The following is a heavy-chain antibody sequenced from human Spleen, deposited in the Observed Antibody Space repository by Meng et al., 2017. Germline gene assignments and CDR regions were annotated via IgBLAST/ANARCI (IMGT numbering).Heavy chain of an antibody. Sequence: QVPRQQWGAGLLKPSEPLSLTCAGYGGSFSGDYWSWIRQPPGKGLEWIGEINHSGSTNYTPSLKSRVTISVDTSKNQFSLKLSSVTAAETDVYSFASWSRYFDWLLPDYWGQGTLVTVSS. V-gene: IGHV4-34*01. D-gene: IGHD3-9*01. CDR3: ASWSRYFDWLLPDY. CDR2: INHSGST. J-gene: IGHJ4*02. CDR1: GGSFSGDY.